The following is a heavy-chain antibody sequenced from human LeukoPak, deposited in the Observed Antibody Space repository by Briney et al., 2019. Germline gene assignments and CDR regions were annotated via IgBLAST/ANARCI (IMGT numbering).Heavy chain of an antibody. D-gene: IGHD1-26*01. CDR2: IIPILGIA. J-gene: IGHJ6*02. CDR1: GGTFSSYT. Sequence: SVKVSCKASGGTFSSYTISWVRQAPGQGLEWMGRIIPILGIANYAQKFQGRVTITADKSTSTAYMGLSSLRSEDTAVYYCARAVGATNYYYYGMDVWGQGTTVTVSS. CDR3: ARAVGATNYYYYGMDV. V-gene: IGHV1-69*02.